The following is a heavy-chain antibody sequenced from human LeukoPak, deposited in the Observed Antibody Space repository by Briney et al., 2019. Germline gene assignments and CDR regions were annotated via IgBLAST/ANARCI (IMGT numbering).Heavy chain of an antibody. CDR2: ISGRSNYI. J-gene: IGHJ5*02. D-gene: IGHD3-22*01. CDR3: ARDLGQYYDTSDNWFDP. Sequence: GGSLRLSCAASGFTFSSYSMNWVRQAPGKGLEWVSFISGRSNYIYYADSVRGRFTISRDNAKNTLNLRMNSLRAEDTAVYYCARDLGQYYDTSDNWFDPWGQGTLVTVSS. CDR1: GFTFSSYS. V-gene: IGHV3-21*01.